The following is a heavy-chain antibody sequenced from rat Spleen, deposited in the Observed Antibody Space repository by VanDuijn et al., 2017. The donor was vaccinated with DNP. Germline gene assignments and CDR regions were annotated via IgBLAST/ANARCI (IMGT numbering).Heavy chain of an antibody. D-gene: IGHD4-3*01. V-gene: IGHV5-25*01. Sequence: EVKLVESGGGLVQPGRSLKLSCAVSGFTFSDYYMAWVRQAPAKGLEWVASISPSGGSTYYRDSVKGRFSLSRDNAKSTLYLQVNSLHTNDTAIYFCAGGTHWYFDFWGPGTMVTVSS. CDR1: GFTFSDYY. CDR3: AGGTHWYFDF. J-gene: IGHJ1*01. CDR2: ISPSGGST.